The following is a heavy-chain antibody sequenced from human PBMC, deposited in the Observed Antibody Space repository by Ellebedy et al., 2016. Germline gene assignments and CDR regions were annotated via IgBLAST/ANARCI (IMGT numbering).Heavy chain of an antibody. CDR1: GFTFSSHW. Sequence: GESLKISCAASGFTFSSHWMHWVRQAPGMGLVWVSRINTDGISTSFADSVKGRFTVSRDNAKSTLYLQMNSLRAEDTGVYYCARGNAVPGPEPLDYWGQGTLVTVSS. J-gene: IGHJ4*02. CDR2: INTDGIST. CDR3: ARGNAVPGPEPLDY. D-gene: IGHD6-19*01. V-gene: IGHV3-74*01.